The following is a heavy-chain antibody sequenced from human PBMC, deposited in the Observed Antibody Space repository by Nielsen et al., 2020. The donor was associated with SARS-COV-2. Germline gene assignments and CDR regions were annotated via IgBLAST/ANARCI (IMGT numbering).Heavy chain of an antibody. CDR3: AKGFYGSGIYAFDI. J-gene: IGHJ3*02. D-gene: IGHD3-10*01. Sequence: WIRQPPGKGLEWVAYISYEGSKQYYADSVKGRFTISRDFSKSTLYLQMNSLRAEDTAVYYCAKGFYGSGIYAFDIWGQGTMVTVSS. CDR2: ISYEGSKQ. V-gene: IGHV3-30*18.